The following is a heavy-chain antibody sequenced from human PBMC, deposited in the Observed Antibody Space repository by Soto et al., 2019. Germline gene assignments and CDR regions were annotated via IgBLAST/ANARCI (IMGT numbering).Heavy chain of an antibody. Sequence: SETLSLTCTVSGGSISSYYWSWIRQPPGKGLEWIGYIYYSGSTNYNPSLKSRVTISVDTSKNQFSLKLSSVTAADTAVYYCARVSPDYGSGSYNWFDPWGRGTLVTVSS. CDR1: GGSISSYY. CDR2: IYYSGST. D-gene: IGHD3-10*01. V-gene: IGHV4-59*01. J-gene: IGHJ5*02. CDR3: ARVSPDYGSGSYNWFDP.